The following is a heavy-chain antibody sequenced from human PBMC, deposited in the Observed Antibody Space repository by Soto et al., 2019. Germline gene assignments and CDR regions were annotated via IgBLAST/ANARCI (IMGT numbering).Heavy chain of an antibody. CDR1: GYTFTGYY. J-gene: IGHJ3*01. CDR2: INPNSGGT. CDR3: ARGNGIAVAGTAFDV. Sequence: ASVKVSCKASGYTFTGYYMHWVQQAPGQGLEWMGWINPNSGGTNYAQKFQGWVTMTRDTSISTAYMELSRLRSDDTAVYYCARGNGIAVAGTAFDVWGQGTMVTVS. D-gene: IGHD6-19*01. V-gene: IGHV1-2*04.